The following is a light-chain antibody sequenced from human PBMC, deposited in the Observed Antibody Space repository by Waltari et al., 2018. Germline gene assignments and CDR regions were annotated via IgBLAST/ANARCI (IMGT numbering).Light chain of an antibody. CDR1: SSDVGSYNR. Sequence: QSALTQPPSVSGSPGQSVTISCTGTSSDVGSYNRVSWYQQPPGTAPKLMIYEVSNRPSGVPDRFSGSKSGNTASLRISGLQAEDEADYYCSSYRSSSTWVFGGGTKLTVL. V-gene: IGLV2-18*02. CDR3: SSYRSSSTWV. J-gene: IGLJ3*02. CDR2: EVS.